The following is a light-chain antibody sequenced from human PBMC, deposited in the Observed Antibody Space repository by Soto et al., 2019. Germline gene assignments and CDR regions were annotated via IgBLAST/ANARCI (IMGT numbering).Light chain of an antibody. CDR1: RSDVGAYNY. Sequence: QSVLTQPASVSGSPGQSIAISCTGTRSDVGAYNYVSWYQQHPGKAPKLMISEVTNRPSGVSDRFSGSKSGNTASLTISGLQAEDEDDYYCSSFTIRFTFVFGTGTKVTVL. V-gene: IGLV2-14*01. CDR3: SSFTIRFTFV. J-gene: IGLJ1*01. CDR2: EVT.